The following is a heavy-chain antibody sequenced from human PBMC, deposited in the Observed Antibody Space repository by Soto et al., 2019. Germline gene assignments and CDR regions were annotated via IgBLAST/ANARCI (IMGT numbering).Heavy chain of an antibody. V-gene: IGHV4-59*01. CDR2: IYYSGST. Sequence: SETLSLTCTVSGGSISSYYWSWIRQPPGKGLEWIGYIYYSGSTNYNPSLKSRVTISVDTSKNQFSLKLSSVTAADTAVYYCVYQQQLVYRFDPWGQGTLVTVSS. CDR1: GGSISSYY. D-gene: IGHD6-13*01. J-gene: IGHJ5*02. CDR3: VYQQQLVYRFDP.